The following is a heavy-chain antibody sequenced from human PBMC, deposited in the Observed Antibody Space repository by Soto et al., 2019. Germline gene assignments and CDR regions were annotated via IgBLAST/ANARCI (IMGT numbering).Heavy chain of an antibody. CDR2: IYYSGST. J-gene: IGHJ4*02. CDR1: GGSISSSSYY. Sequence: QLQLQESGPGLVKPSETLSLTCTVSGGSISSSSYYWGWIRQPPGKGLEWIGSIYYSGSTYYNPSLKSRVTISVDASKNQFSLKLSSVTAADTAVYYCARSTTTVVTLGYWGQGTLVTVS. CDR3: ARSTTTVVTLGY. D-gene: IGHD4-17*01. V-gene: IGHV4-39*01.